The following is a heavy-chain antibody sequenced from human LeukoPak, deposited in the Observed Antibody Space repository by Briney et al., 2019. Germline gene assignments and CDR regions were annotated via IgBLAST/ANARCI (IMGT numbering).Heavy chain of an antibody. CDR3: ARDLTSGSYRDY. D-gene: IGHD1-26*01. CDR1: GFTVSSNY. Sequence: GGSLRLSCAASGFTVSSNYMSWVRQAPGKGLEWVSVIYSGGSTYYADSVKGRFTISRDNPKNTLYLQMNSLRAEDTAVYYCARDLTSGSYRDYWGQGTPGHRLL. CDR2: IYSGGST. J-gene: IGHJ4*02. V-gene: IGHV3-66*01.